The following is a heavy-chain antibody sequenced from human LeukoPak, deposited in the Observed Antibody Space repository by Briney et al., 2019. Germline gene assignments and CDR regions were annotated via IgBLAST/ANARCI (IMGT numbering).Heavy chain of an antibody. Sequence: SETLSLTCTVSGGSISSYYWSWIRQPPGKGLEWIGYIYYSGSTNYNPSLKSRVTISVDTSKNQFSLKLSSVTAADTAVYYCARETDYGEDYWGQGTLVTVSS. CDR2: IYYSGST. CDR3: ARETDYGEDY. D-gene: IGHD4-17*01. J-gene: IGHJ4*02. CDR1: GGSISSYY. V-gene: IGHV4-59*01.